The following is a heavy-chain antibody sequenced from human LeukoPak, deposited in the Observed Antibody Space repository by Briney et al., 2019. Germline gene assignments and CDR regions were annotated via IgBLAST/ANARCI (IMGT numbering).Heavy chain of an antibody. Sequence: GGSLRLSCAASGFTVSSNYMSWVRQAPWKGLEWVSVISGSGGSTYYADSVKGRFTISRDNSKNTLYLQMNSLRAEDTAVYYCAKGGAAAGGNWGQGTLVTVSS. V-gene: IGHV3-23*01. CDR2: ISGSGGST. J-gene: IGHJ4*02. CDR3: AKGGAAAGGN. CDR1: GFTVSSNY. D-gene: IGHD6-13*01.